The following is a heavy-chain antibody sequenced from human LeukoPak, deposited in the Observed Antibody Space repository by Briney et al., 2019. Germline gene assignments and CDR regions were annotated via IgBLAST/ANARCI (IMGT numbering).Heavy chain of an antibody. J-gene: IGHJ4*02. V-gene: IGHV3-7*01. Sequence: GGSLRLSCVASGFTFSSNWMSWVRQAPGEGLEWGAHIKQDGSDKYYVDSVKGRFTISRDNAEKSLYLQMNSLRAEDTAVYYCTGGAGYWGQGTPVTVSS. CDR2: IKQDGSDK. CDR1: GFTFSSNW. CDR3: TGGAGY.